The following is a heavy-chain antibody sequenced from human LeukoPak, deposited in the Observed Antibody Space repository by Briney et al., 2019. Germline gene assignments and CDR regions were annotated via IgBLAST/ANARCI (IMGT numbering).Heavy chain of an antibody. V-gene: IGHV4-30-2*01. Sequence: SQTLSLTCAVSGGSISSGGYSWSWIRQPPGKGLEWIGYIYHSGSTYYNPSLKSRVTISVDRSKNQFSLKLSSVTAADTAVYYCARHPQSPYYDSHFDYWGQGTLVTVSS. CDR1: GGSISSGGYS. J-gene: IGHJ4*02. D-gene: IGHD3-22*01. CDR3: ARHPQSPYYDSHFDY. CDR2: IYHSGST.